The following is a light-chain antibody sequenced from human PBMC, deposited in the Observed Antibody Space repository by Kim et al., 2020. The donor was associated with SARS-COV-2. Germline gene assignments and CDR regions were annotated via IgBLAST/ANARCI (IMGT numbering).Light chain of an antibody. CDR1: SSDVCAYDY. V-gene: IGLV2-14*03. CDR3: SSYASGDTWV. J-gene: IGLJ3*02. CDR2: DVT. Sequence: GESSTISCTENSSDVCAYDYVSWYKQHPGKTPKLMIYDVTKRPSGVTNRFSASKSGDTASLAISGLQSEDEADYYCSSYASGDTWVFGGGTKVTVL.